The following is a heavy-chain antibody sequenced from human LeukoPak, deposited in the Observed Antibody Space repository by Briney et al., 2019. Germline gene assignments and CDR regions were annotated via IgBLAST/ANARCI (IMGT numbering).Heavy chain of an antibody. Sequence: SVKVSCKASGGTFSSYAISWVRQAPGQGLEWMGGIIPIFGTANYAQKLQGRVTITADESTSTAYMELSSLRSEDTAVYYCARDCSSTSCYGDYYYYMDVWGKGTTVTVSS. J-gene: IGHJ6*03. D-gene: IGHD2-2*01. CDR2: IIPIFGTA. CDR1: GGTFSSYA. CDR3: ARDCSSTSCYGDYYYYMDV. V-gene: IGHV1-69*01.